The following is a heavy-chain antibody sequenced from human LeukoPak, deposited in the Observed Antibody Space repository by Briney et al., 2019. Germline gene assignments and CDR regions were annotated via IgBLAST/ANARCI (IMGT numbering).Heavy chain of an antibody. CDR3: ARGRFRRANWFDP. J-gene: IGHJ5*02. CDR2: IIPIFGTA. V-gene: IGHV1-69*13. D-gene: IGHD1-26*01. CDR1: GGTFSSYA. Sequence: GASVKVSCKASGGTFSSYAISWVRQAPGQGLEWMGGIIPIFGTANYAQKFQGRVTITADESTSTAYMELSSLRSEDTAVHYCARGRFRRANWFDPWGQGTLVTVSS.